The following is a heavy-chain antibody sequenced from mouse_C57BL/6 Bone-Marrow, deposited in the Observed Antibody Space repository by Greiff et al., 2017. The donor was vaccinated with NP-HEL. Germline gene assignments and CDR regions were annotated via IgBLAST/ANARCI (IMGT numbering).Heavy chain of an antibody. J-gene: IGHJ2*01. CDR2: INPYNGGT. D-gene: IGHD1-1*01. CDR1: GYTFTDYY. Sequence: VQLQQSGPVLVKPGASVKMSCKASGYTFTDYYMNWVKQSHGKSLEWIGVINPYNGGTSYNQKFKGKATLTVDKSSSTAYMELNSLTSDDSAVYYCARSGSTLVDFDYWGQGTTLTVSS. V-gene: IGHV1-19*01. CDR3: ARSGSTLVDFDY.